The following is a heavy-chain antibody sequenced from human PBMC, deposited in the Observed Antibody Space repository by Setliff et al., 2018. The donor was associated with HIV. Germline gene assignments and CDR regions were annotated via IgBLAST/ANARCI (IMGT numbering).Heavy chain of an antibody. CDR1: GGSISTRDW. D-gene: IGHD3-10*01. J-gene: IGHJ1*01. CDR2: ITHSGST. Sequence: SETLSLTCAVSGGSISTRDWWTWVRQPPGKGLEWIGEITHSGSTNYNPSLKSRVTISIDTSKNQFSLKVNSVTAADTAVYYCATDGGLWFGRHSYLQNWGQGTLVTVSS. V-gene: IGHV4-4*02. CDR3: ATDGGLWFGRHSYLQN.